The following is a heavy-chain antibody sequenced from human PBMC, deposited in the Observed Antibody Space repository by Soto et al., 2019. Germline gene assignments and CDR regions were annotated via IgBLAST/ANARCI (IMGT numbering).Heavy chain of an antibody. Sequence: GGSLRLSCAASGFTFDDYAMRLVRQATGKGLEWVSGISWNSGSIGYADSVKGRFTISRDNAKNSLYLQMNSLRAEDTALYYCAKAGFWSGYYSLVDYWGQGTLVTVSS. J-gene: IGHJ4*02. D-gene: IGHD3-3*01. CDR3: AKAGFWSGYYSLVDY. CDR2: ISWNSGSI. V-gene: IGHV3-9*01. CDR1: GFTFDDYA.